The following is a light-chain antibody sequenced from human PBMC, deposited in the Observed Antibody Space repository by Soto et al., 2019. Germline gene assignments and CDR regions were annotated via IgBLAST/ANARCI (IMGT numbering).Light chain of an antibody. CDR1: QGISSS. J-gene: IGKJ4*01. CDR3: QQLNSYS. Sequence: IQLTQSPSSLSASVGDRVTITCRASQGISSSLAWYQQKPGKAPELLIYAASTLQSGVPSRFSGSGSGTDFTLTISSLQPEDFATYYCQQLNSYSFGGGTKVEIK. V-gene: IGKV1-9*01. CDR2: AAS.